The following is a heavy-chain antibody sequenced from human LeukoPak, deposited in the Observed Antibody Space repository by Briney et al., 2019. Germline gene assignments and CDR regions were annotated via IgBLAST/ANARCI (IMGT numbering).Heavy chain of an antibody. J-gene: IGHJ4*02. CDR1: GYXFTSYW. CDR2: IYPGDSDT. CDR3: ARHRPNYGDFDLNDF. Sequence: GEFLKISCNGSGYXFTSYWICWVRQMPGKGLEWMGIIYPGDSDTRYSPSFQGQVTISADKSINTAYLQWNSLKASDTAMYYCARHRPNYGDFDLNDFWGQGTLVTVSS. V-gene: IGHV5-51*01. D-gene: IGHD4-17*01.